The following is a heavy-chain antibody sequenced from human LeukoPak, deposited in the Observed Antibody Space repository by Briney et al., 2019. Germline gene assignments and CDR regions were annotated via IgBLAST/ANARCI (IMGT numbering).Heavy chain of an antibody. Sequence: PGGSLRLSCAASGFTFSSYAMHWVRQAPGKGLEWVAVISYDGSNKYYADSVKGRFTISRDNSKNTLYLQMNSLGAEDTAVYYCARDQSSYYDSSGYDYWGQGTLVTVSS. V-gene: IGHV3-30-3*01. J-gene: IGHJ4*02. CDR3: ARDQSSYYDSSGYDY. CDR2: ISYDGSNK. CDR1: GFTFSSYA. D-gene: IGHD3-22*01.